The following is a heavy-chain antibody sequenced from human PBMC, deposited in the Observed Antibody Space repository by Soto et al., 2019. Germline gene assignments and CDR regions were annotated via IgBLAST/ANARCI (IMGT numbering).Heavy chain of an antibody. CDR3: AWGGSGYVWFNEF. Sequence: QVQLVQSGAEVKKPGSSVKVSCKASGGIFSSYAISWVRQAPGQGLEWMGGIIPIFGTANYAQKFQGRVTITADESKNTAYMDLSLLKSEDTAIYDCAWGGSGYVWFNEFWGQGTLVSVSS. V-gene: IGHV1-69*01. CDR2: IIPIFGTA. D-gene: IGHD3-22*01. CDR1: GGIFSSYA. J-gene: IGHJ4*02.